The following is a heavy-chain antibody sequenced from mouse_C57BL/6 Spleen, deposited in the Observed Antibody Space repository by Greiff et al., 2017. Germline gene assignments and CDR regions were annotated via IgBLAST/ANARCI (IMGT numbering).Heavy chain of an antibody. CDR2: IDPENGDT. Sequence: EVKLQESGAELVRPGASVKLSCTASGFNIKDDYMHWVKQRPEKGLGWVGWIDPENGDTESASKFQGKATITADTTSNTAYLQLSSLTSENTAVYYCTAYGYYAMDYWGQGTSVTVSS. CDR3: TAYGYYAMDY. J-gene: IGHJ4*01. D-gene: IGHD6-5*01. V-gene: IGHV14-4*01. CDR1: GFNIKDDY.